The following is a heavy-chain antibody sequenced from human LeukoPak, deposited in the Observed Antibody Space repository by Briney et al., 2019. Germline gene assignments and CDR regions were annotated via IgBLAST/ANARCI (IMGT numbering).Heavy chain of an antibody. CDR3: ARLPRVVRNPSGV. J-gene: IGHJ6*04. D-gene: IGHD6-6*01. V-gene: IGHV4-34*01. CDR1: GGSFSGYY. CDR2: INHSGST. Sequence: PSENLSLTCAVYGGSFSGYYWSWIRQPPGKGLEWIGEINHSGSTNYNPSLKSGATISVATSKNQFSLKLSSVTAADTAVYYCARLPRVVRNPSGVWGKGTTVTVSS.